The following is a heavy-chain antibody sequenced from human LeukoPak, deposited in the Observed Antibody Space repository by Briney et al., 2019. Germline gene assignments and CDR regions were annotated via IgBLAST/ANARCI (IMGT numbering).Heavy chain of an antibody. CDR3: AKEVAAAGTRFDY. J-gene: IGHJ4*02. D-gene: IGHD6-13*01. CDR1: GFTFSSYA. CDR2: ISGSGGST. V-gene: IGHV3-23*01. Sequence: PGGPLRLSCAASGFTFSSYAMYWVRQAPGKGLEWVSVISGSGGSTYYADSVKGRFTISRDNSKNTLYLQMNSLRAEDTAVYYCAKEVAAAGTRFDYWGQGTLVTVSS.